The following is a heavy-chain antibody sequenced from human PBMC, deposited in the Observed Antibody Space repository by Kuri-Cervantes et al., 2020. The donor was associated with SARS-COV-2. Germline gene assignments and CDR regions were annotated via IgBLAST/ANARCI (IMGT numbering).Heavy chain of an antibody. Sequence: GGSLRLSCAASGFTFNTYNMKWVRQAPGKGLEWVSGIGPSNTYIYYADSVKGRFIISRDNAKNSLYLQMNSLRVEDTGLYYCARDRQRDFDFWGQGTLVTVSS. D-gene: IGHD6-25*01. J-gene: IGHJ4*01. CDR2: IGPSNTYI. V-gene: IGHV3-21*06. CDR1: GFTFNTYN. CDR3: ARDRQRDFDF.